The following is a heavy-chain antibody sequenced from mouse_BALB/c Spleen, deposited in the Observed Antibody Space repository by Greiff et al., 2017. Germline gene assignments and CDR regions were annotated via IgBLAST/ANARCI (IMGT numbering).Heavy chain of an antibody. Sequence: EVQGVESGGGLVKPGASVKLSCTASGFNIKDTYMHWVKQRPEQGLEWIGRIDPANGNTKYDPKFQGKATITADTSSNTAYLQLSSLTSEDTAVYYCARGAPQYYYAMDYWGQGTSVTVSS. CDR2: IDPANGNT. CDR1: GFNIKDTY. D-gene: IGHD6-1*01. J-gene: IGHJ4*01. V-gene: IGHV14-3*02. CDR3: ARGAPQYYYAMDY.